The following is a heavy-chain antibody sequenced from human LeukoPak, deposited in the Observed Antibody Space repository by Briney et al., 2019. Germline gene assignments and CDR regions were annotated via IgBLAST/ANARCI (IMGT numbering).Heavy chain of an antibody. V-gene: IGHV5-51*01. CDR2: IYPGDSDT. CDR1: GYSFTSYW. CDR3: ARVGGNYKSTLYYYYMDG. D-gene: IGHD4-11*01. Sequence: GESLKISCKGSGYSFTSYWIGWVRQMPGKGLEWMGIIYPGDSDTRYSPSFQGQVTISADKSISTAYLQWSSLKASDTAMYYCARVGGNYKSTLYYYYMDGWGKGTTVTVSS. J-gene: IGHJ6*03.